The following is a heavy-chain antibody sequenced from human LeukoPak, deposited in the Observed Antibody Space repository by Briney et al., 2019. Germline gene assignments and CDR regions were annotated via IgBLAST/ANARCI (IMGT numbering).Heavy chain of an antibody. Sequence: GGSLRLSCAASGFTFDDYAMHWVRQAPGRGLEWVSGISWNSGSIGYADSVKGRFTVSRDNAKNSLYLQMNSLRAEDTAVYYCARDGIAVPAYCYYFGMDVWGQGTTVTVSS. J-gene: IGHJ6*02. CDR1: GFTFDDYA. CDR2: ISWNSGSI. D-gene: IGHD6-19*01. V-gene: IGHV3-9*01. CDR3: ARDGIAVPAYCYYFGMDV.